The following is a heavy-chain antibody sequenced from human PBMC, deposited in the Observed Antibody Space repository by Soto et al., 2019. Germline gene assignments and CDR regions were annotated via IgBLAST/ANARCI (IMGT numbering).Heavy chain of an antibody. V-gene: IGHV3-30*18. Sequence: GGSLLLSCGASGVTFGSYCMHLVGQAPGKGLEWVAVISYDGSNKYYADSVKGRFTISRDNSKNTLYLQMNSLRAEDTAVYYCEKDDARIGMDVWGQGTTVNV. CDR1: GVTFGSYC. CDR3: EKDDARIGMDV. J-gene: IGHJ6*02. D-gene: IGHD3-22*01. CDR2: ISYDGSNK.